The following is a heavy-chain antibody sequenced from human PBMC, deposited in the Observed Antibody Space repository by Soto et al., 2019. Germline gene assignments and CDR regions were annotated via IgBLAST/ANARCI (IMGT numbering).Heavy chain of an antibody. V-gene: IGHV5-51*03. Sequence: SGESLKISCKDSGYSFTSYWIGWVRQMPGKGLEWMGIIYPGDSDTRYSPSFQGQVTISADKSISTAYLQWSSLKASDTAMYYCARGGYCTNGVCYSSVVDYWGQGTLVSVSS. CDR2: IYPGDSDT. CDR3: ARGGYCTNGVCYSSVVDY. CDR1: GYSFTSYW. D-gene: IGHD2-8*01. J-gene: IGHJ4*02.